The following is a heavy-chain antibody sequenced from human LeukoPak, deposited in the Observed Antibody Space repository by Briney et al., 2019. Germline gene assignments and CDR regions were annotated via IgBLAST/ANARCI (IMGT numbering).Heavy chain of an antibody. CDR1: GYTFTGYY. Sequence: GASVKVSCKASGYTFTGYYMHWVRQAPGQGLEWMGWINPNSGGTNYAQKLQGRVTMTTDTSTSTAYMELRSLRSDDTAVYYCAKLAYDILTGYYVGDAFDIWGQGTMVTVSS. J-gene: IGHJ3*02. CDR3: AKLAYDILTGYYVGDAFDI. CDR2: INPNSGGT. D-gene: IGHD3-9*01. V-gene: IGHV1-2*02.